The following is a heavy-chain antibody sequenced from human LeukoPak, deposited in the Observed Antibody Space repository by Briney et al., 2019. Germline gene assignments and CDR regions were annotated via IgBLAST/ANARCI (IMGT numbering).Heavy chain of an antibody. D-gene: IGHD2-15*01. CDR3: AKEEVEVVAATIAEYFQH. CDR2: ISGSGGST. J-gene: IGHJ1*01. V-gene: IGHV3-23*01. Sequence: GGSLRLSCAASGFTFSSYAMSWFRQAPGKGLEWVSAISGSGGSTYYADSVKGRFTISRDNSKNTLYLQMNSLRAEDTAVYYCAKEEVEVVAATIAEYFQHWGQGTLVTVSS. CDR1: GFTFSSYA.